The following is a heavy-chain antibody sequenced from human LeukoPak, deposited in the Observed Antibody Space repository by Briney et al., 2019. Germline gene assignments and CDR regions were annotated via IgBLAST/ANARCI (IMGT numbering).Heavy chain of an antibody. CDR1: GFTFSTYA. J-gene: IGHJ4*02. Sequence: PGGSLRLSCAASGFTFSTYAMNWVRHTPGKGLEWVSSIVGSGADTYYADSVKGRFTISRDNSKNTLYLQMNSLRAEDTAVYYCAWKLLDYWGQGNLVTVSS. CDR2: IVGSGADT. CDR3: AWKLLDY. V-gene: IGHV3-23*01. D-gene: IGHD4-23*01.